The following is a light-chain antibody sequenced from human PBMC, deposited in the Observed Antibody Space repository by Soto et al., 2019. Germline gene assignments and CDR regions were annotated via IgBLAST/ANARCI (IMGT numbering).Light chain of an antibody. J-gene: IGKJ2*01. V-gene: IGKV3-20*01. Sequence: EIVLTQSPGTLSLSPGERATLSCRASQSVSSSYLAWYQQKPGQAPRLLIYGASSRPTGIPSSFSGSGSGTDFTLTISSLEPEDVAMYYCQKYGSAPQTFGQGTKLDIK. CDR3: QKYGSAPQT. CDR2: GAS. CDR1: QSVSSSY.